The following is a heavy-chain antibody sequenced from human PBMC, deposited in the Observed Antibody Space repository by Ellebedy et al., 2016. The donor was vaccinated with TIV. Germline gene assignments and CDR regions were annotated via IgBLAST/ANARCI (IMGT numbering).Heavy chain of an antibody. J-gene: IGHJ6*03. D-gene: IGHD6-6*01. CDR2: IWYDGSNK. V-gene: IGHV3-33*08. CDR1: GFTFSSYA. CDR3: ARDQDSSSPPFFYYYYMDV. Sequence: GGSLRLSXAASGFTFSSYAMHWVRQAPGKGLEWVAVIWYDGSNKYYADSVKGRFTISRDNSKNTLCLQMNSLRAEDTAVYYCARDQDSSSPPFFYYYYMDVWGKGTTVTVSS.